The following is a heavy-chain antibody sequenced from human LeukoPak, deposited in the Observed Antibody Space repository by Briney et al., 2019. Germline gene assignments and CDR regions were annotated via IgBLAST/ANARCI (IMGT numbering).Heavy chain of an antibody. Sequence: GGSLRLSCAASGFTVSYNYMSWVRQAPGQGLEWVSVIYSGGLTYYADSVKGRFTISRDKSKNTQYLQMNSLRAEDTAVYYCASSKGYDSSGYYYPYYYGMGVWGQGTTVTVSS. CDR2: IYSGGLT. CDR3: ASSKGYDSSGYYYPYYYGMGV. CDR1: GFTVSYNY. V-gene: IGHV3-66*01. D-gene: IGHD3-22*01. J-gene: IGHJ6*02.